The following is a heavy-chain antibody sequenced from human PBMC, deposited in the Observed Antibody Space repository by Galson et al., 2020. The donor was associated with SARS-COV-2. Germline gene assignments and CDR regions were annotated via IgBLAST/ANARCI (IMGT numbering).Heavy chain of an antibody. Sequence: TGGSLRLSCVAYGFSFSIYGIHWVRQAPGKGLEWVAHTSYDESEKFYADSVKGRFTVSRDNSENTLYLQMDSLRVEDTALYYCTTPSLGTGFASWGKGTLVSAPS. J-gene: IGHJ5*02. CDR3: TTPSLGTGFAS. V-gene: IGHV3-30*03. CDR2: TSYDESEK. CDR1: GFSFSIYG. D-gene: IGHD7-27*01.